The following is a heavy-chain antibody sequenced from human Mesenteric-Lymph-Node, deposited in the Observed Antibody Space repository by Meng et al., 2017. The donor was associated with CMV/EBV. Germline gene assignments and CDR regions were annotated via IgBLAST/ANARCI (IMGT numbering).Heavy chain of an antibody. D-gene: IGHD1-26*01. Sequence: VYSGSFSGYYWGWIRQPPGRGLGWIGEINHSESTNYDPSLRSRVTISVDTSKNQFSLKLSSVTAADTAVYYCARVLVVGATKACDYWGQGTLVTVSS. V-gene: IGHV4-34*01. CDR2: INHSEST. CDR3: ARVLVVGATKACDY. J-gene: IGHJ4*02. CDR1: SGSFSGYY.